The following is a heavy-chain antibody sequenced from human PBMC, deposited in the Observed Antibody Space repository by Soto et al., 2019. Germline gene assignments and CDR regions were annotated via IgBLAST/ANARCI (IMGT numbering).Heavy chain of an antibody. D-gene: IGHD3-10*01. J-gene: IGHJ6*02. CDR2: IDSNGGT. CDR3: VRQGFGRLHGLVDV. CDR1: DDSSSNYK. V-gene: IGHV4-59*08. Sequence: SETLSLTCTVSDDSSSNYKWSWIRQPPGRRLEWIGYIDSNGGTSYDPSLQSRVTISIDTSTKQFFLKLSSVTAADTAVYYCVRQGFGRLHGLVDVWGQGTTVTVSS.